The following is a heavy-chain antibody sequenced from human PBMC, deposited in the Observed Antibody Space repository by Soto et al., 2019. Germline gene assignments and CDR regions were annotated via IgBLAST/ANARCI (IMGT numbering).Heavy chain of an antibody. V-gene: IGHV1-2*02. J-gene: IGHJ4*02. CDR3: SRKKFDYDTSAYYVFDY. CDR2: VNPDSGGT. CDR1: GYTFTDYY. D-gene: IGHD3-22*01. Sequence: VKVSCKASGYTFTDYYMHWVRQAPGQGLEWMGWVNPDSGGTYYAQNYQGRVTMTRDTSITTAYMELSRLRSDDTAVYFCSRKKFDYDTSAYYVFDYWGQGTLVTVSS.